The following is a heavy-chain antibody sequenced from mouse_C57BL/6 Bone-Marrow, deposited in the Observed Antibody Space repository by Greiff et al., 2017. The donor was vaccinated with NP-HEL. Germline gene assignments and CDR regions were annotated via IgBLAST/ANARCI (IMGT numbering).Heavy chain of an antibody. Sequence: VKVVESGPELVKPGASVKISCKASGYAFSSSWMNWVKQRPGKGLEWIGRIYPGDGDTNYNGKFKGKATLTADKSSSTAYMQLSSLTSEDSAVYFCADSYYFDYWGQGTTLTVSS. CDR2: IYPGDGDT. CDR3: ADSYYFDY. CDR1: GYAFSSSW. V-gene: IGHV1-82*01. J-gene: IGHJ2*01.